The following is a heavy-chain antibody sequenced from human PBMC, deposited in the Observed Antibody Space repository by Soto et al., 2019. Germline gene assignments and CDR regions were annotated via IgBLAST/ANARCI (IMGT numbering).Heavy chain of an antibody. CDR3: ARGIRDFWSGYYNNWFDP. D-gene: IGHD3-3*01. V-gene: IGHV1-8*01. CDR2: MNPNSGNT. CDR1: GYTFTSYD. J-gene: IGHJ5*02. Sequence: QVQLVQSGAEVKKPGASVKVSCKASGYTFTSYDINWVRQATGQGLEWMGWMNPNSGNTGYAQKFQGRVTMTRNTSISTAYMELSSVRSEDTAVYYCARGIRDFWSGYYNNWFDPWGQGTLVTVSS.